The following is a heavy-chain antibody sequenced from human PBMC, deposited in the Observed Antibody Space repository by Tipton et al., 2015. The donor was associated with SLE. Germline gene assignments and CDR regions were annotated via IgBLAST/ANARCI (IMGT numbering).Heavy chain of an antibody. CDR3: AREVDTMDDSDAFDI. J-gene: IGHJ3*02. V-gene: IGHV4-61*02. CDR2: MFSSGDT. Sequence: TLSLTCTVSGASIKSGSYFWTWIRQPAGKGLEWIGRMFSSGDTNYNPSLKSRLSISIDKSKNQFSLKLTSVTAADTAVYFCAREVDTMDDSDAFDIWGQGTMVTVSS. CDR1: GASIKSGSYF. D-gene: IGHD3-10*01.